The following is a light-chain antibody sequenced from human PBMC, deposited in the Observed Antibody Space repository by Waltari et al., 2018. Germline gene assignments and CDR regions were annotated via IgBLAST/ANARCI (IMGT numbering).Light chain of an antibody. Sequence: QSALTQPASVSGSPGQSITISCTGTSSDVGSYNLVPWYQQHPGKAPKPLIYEVSKRPSGVSNRFSGSKSGNTASLTISGLQAEDEADYYCCSYAGSSTFGFGGGTKLTVL. CDR2: EVS. J-gene: IGLJ3*02. V-gene: IGLV2-23*02. CDR1: SSDVGSYNL. CDR3: CSYAGSSTFG.